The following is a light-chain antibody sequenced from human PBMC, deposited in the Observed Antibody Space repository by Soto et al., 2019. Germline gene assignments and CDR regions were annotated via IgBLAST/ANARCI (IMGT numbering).Light chain of an antibody. V-gene: IGLV2-8*01. CDR1: SSDVGGYNY. J-gene: IGLJ2*01. CDR3: SSYGGRNNLL. Sequence: QSALTQPPSASGSPGQAVTISCTGTSSDVGGYNYVYWYQHHPGKAPKLMIYDVNKRPSGVPDRFSGSKSGSTASLTVSGLQAEDEADYYCSSYGGRNNLLFGGGTKLTVL. CDR2: DVN.